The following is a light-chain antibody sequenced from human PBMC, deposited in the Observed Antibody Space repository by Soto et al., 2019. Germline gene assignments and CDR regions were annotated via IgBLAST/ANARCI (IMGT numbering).Light chain of an antibody. CDR2: EGS. Sequence: QSALTQPASVSGSPGQSITISCTGTSSDVGSYNLVSWYQQHPGKAPKLMIYEGSKRPSGVSNRFSGSKSGNTASLTISGLQADDEADYYCCSYAGSYTNWLFGGGTKVTVL. CDR1: SSDVGSYNL. CDR3: CSYAGSYTNWL. V-gene: IGLV2-14*02. J-gene: IGLJ3*02.